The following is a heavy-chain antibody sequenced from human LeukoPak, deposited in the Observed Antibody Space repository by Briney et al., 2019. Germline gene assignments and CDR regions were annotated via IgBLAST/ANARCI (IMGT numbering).Heavy chain of an antibody. J-gene: IGHJ4*02. CDR1: GITFSDYA. D-gene: IGHD2-2*01. V-gene: IGHV3-23*01. CDR3: AKDRAALPVTTYNFDF. Sequence: GGSLRLSCAASGITFSDYAMNWVRQAPGKGLQWVSVMSGSGTGTYYADSVRGRFTISRDNSKNTLYLQMNNLGAEDTAVYYCAKDRAALPVTTYNFDFWGQGTLVTVSS. CDR2: MSGSGTGT.